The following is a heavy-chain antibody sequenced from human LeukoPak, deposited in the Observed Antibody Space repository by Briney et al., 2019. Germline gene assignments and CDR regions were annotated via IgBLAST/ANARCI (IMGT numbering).Heavy chain of an antibody. D-gene: IGHD6-19*01. Sequence: PSETLSLTCTVSGGSISSGGYYWSWIRQPPGKGLEWIGYIYHSGSTYYNPSLKSRVTISVDRSKNQFSLKLSSVTAADTAVYYCARVYSSGWFDYWGQGTLVTVSS. J-gene: IGHJ4*02. CDR1: GGSISSGGYY. CDR3: ARVYSSGWFDY. CDR2: IYHSGST. V-gene: IGHV4-30-2*01.